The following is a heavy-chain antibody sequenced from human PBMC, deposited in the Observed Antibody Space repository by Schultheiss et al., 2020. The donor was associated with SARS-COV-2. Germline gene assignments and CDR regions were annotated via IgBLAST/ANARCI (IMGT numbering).Heavy chain of an antibody. CDR3: ARGLRGNSFYYDMDV. Sequence: GSLRLSCTVSGGSITSSYWSWIRQPPGKGLEWIGYISYSGSTNYNPSLKSRVTISINTSKNQFSLKLSSVTAADTAVYYCARGLRGNSFYYDMDVWGQGTTVTVSS. D-gene: IGHD2/OR15-2a*01. CDR2: ISYSGST. J-gene: IGHJ6*02. V-gene: IGHV4-59*12. CDR1: GGSITSSY.